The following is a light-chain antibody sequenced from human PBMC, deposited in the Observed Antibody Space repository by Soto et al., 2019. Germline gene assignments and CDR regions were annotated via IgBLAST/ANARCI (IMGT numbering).Light chain of an antibody. J-gene: IGLJ1*01. V-gene: IGLV3-21*02. CDR3: QVWDISSDQYL. CDR2: DDS. Sequence: SYELTQPPSVSVAPGQTARISCGGNNSASKSVHCYQQRPGQAPVLVLYDDSNRPSGIPARFSGSNSGSTATLTISSVEAGDEADYFCQVWDISSDQYLFGAGTKVTVL. CDR1: NSASKS.